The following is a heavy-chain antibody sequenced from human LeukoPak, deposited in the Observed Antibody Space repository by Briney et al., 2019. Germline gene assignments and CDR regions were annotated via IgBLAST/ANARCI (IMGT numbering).Heavy chain of an antibody. J-gene: IGHJ2*01. V-gene: IGHV1-46*01. CDR3: ARDDMVRGVITWYFDL. CDR1: GYTFTNYY. D-gene: IGHD3-10*01. CDR2: INPSGGST. Sequence: ASVKVSCKASGYTFTNYYMHWVRQAPGQGLEWMGIINPSGGSTSYAQKFQGRVTMTRDTSTSTVYMELSSLRSEDTAVYYCARDDMVRGVITWYFDLWGRGTLVTVSS.